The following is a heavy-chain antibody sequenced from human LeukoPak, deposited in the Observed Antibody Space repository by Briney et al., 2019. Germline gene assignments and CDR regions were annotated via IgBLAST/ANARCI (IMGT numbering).Heavy chain of an antibody. CDR3: ASETVVAATLWFDP. V-gene: IGHV3-7*01. Sequence: GGSLRLSCAASGFTFSSYWMSWVRQAPGKGLEWVANIKQDGSEKYYVDSVKGRFTISRDNAKNSLYLQMNSLRAEDTAVYYCASETVVAATLWFDPWGQGTLVTVSS. J-gene: IGHJ5*02. CDR2: IKQDGSEK. D-gene: IGHD2-15*01. CDR1: GFTFSSYW.